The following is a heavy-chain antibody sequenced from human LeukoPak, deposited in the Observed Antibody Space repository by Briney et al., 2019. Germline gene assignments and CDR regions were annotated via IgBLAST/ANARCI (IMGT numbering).Heavy chain of an antibody. D-gene: IGHD2-2*01. V-gene: IGHV4-30-4*01. CDR3: ARGDGGYCSITSRYVIDY. CDR2: IYYSGST. CDR1: GGSISSGDYS. Sequence: SETLSLTCTVSGGSISSGDYSWSWIRQPPGKGLEWIGYIYYSGSTYYNPSLKSRVTISVDTSQNQVSLKLSSVTAADTAVYYCARGDGGYCSITSRYVIDYWGQGTLVAVPS. J-gene: IGHJ4*02.